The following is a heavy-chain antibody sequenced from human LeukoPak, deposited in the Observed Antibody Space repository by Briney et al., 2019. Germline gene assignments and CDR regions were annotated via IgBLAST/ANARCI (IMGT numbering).Heavy chain of an antibody. CDR2: IYYSGST. CDR3: ARGRGRHYYDVAFDI. D-gene: IGHD3-22*01. J-gene: IGHJ3*02. V-gene: IGHV4-59*01. Sequence: SETLSLTCTVSGGSISSYYWSWIRQPPGKGLEWIGYIYYSGSTNYNPSLKSRVTISVDTSKNQFSLKLSSVTAADTAVYYCARGRGRHYYDVAFDIWGQGTMVTVSS. CDR1: GGSISSYY.